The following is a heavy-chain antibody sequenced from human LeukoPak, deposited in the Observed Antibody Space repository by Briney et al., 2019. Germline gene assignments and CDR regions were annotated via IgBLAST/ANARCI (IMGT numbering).Heavy chain of an antibody. D-gene: IGHD4-17*01. V-gene: IGHV7-4-1*02. CDR3: ARGRVGTVTTAKFPSDY. Sequence: ASVKVSCKASGYTFTSYAMNWVRQAPGQGLEWMGWINTNTGNPTYAQGFTGRFVFSLDTSVSTAYLQISSLKAEDTAVYYCARGRVGTVTTAKFPSDYWGQGTLVTVSS. J-gene: IGHJ4*02. CDR1: GYTFTSYA. CDR2: INTNTGNP.